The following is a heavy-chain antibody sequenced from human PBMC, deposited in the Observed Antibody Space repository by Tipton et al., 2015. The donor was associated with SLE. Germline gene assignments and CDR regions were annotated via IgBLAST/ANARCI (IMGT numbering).Heavy chain of an antibody. Sequence: SLRLSCAASGFSFSNYWMSWVRQAPGKGLEWVSGISGSGSSTYYADSLKGRFTISRDNSKNTLYLQMNSLRAEDTAVYYCAHRGTSSGYYYYFDYWGQGTLVTVSS. D-gene: IGHD3-22*01. CDR2: ISGSGSST. CDR1: GFSFSNYW. V-gene: IGHV3-23*01. J-gene: IGHJ4*02. CDR3: AHRGTSSGYYYYFDY.